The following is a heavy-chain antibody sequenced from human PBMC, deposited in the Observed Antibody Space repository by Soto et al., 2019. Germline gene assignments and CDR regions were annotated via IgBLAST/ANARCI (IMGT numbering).Heavy chain of an antibody. Sequence: VASVKGSSKASGYTFTSYGISWLRQAPGQGLEWMGWISAYNGNTNYAQKLQGRVTMTTDTSTSTAYMELRSLGSDDTAVYYCARDVRQTYSSTKPNYYYYYGMDVWGQGTTVTVSS. CDR3: ARDVRQTYSSTKPNYYYYYGMDV. D-gene: IGHD6-13*01. CDR2: ISAYNGNT. J-gene: IGHJ6*02. V-gene: IGHV1-18*01. CDR1: GYTFTSYG.